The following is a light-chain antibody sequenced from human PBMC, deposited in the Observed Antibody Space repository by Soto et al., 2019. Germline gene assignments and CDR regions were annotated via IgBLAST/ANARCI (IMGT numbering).Light chain of an antibody. Sequence: QSALTQPASVSGSPGQSITISCTGTSSDIGYYNYVSWYQQHPGKAPKVIIYEVSNRPSGVSDRFSGSKSGNTASLTISGLQAEDEGDYYCSSYEDSSTLMFGGGTKLTVL. J-gene: IGLJ3*02. CDR3: SSYEDSSTLM. V-gene: IGLV2-14*01. CDR1: SSDIGYYNY. CDR2: EVS.